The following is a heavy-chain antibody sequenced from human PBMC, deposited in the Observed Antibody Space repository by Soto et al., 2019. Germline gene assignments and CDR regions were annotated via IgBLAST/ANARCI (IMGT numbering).Heavy chain of an antibody. CDR1: GYSFTSYW. Sequence: GEPLKISCKGSGYSFTSYWIGWVRQMPGKGLEWMGIIYPGDSDTRYSPSFQGQVTISADKSISTAYLQWSSLKASDTAMYYCARARWNSGGSWKPRDDAFDIWGQGTMVTVSS. J-gene: IGHJ3*02. CDR3: ARARWNSGGSWKPRDDAFDI. D-gene: IGHD2-15*01. CDR2: IYPGDSDT. V-gene: IGHV5-51*01.